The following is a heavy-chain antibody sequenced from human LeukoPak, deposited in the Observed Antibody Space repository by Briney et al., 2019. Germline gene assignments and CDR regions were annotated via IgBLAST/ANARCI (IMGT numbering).Heavy chain of an antibody. V-gene: IGHV1-8*01. CDR1: GYTFTSYD. D-gene: IGHD3-10*01. J-gene: IGHJ3*02. Sequence: ASVKVSCKASGYTFTSYDINWVRQATGQGLEWMGWMNPNSGNTGYAQKFQGRVTMTRNTSISTAYMELSSLRSEDTAVYYCYYGSGSYFAFDIWGQGTMVTVSS. CDR3: YYGSGSYFAFDI. CDR2: MNPNSGNT.